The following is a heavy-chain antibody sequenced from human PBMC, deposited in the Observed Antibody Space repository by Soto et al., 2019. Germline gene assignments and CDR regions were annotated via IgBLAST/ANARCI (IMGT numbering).Heavy chain of an antibody. D-gene: IGHD1-1*01. CDR3: ASRTLNGYKYA. V-gene: IGHV3-23*01. CDR2: ISVSGANT. J-gene: IGHJ5*02. Sequence: GESLKISCAASGFIFSNYAMSWVRQAPGKGLEWVSSISVSGANTYYTDSVKGRFTISRDNSRSSVYLQMNSLRAEDTAVYYCASRTLNGYKYAWGQGTLVTVSS. CDR1: GFIFSNYA.